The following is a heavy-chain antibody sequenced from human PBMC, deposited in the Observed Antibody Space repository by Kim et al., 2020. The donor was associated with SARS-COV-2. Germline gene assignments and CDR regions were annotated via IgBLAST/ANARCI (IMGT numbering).Heavy chain of an antibody. Sequence: GGSLRLSCAASGFTFSDSSMHWIRQAPGKGLEWAAAIWPDGFHKHYADAVKGRFTISRDNSKNTLYLQMDSLRAEDTALYFCARSLPAPDIINRFPFDIWGQGTMVTVSS. CDR2: IWPDGFHK. D-gene: IGHD2-2*01. V-gene: IGHV3-33*08. CDR3: ARSLPAPDIINRFPFDI. J-gene: IGHJ3*02. CDR1: GFTFSDSS.